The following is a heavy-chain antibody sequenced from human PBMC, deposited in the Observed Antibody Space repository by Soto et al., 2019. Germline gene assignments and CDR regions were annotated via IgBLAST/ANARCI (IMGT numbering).Heavy chain of an antibody. D-gene: IGHD6-13*01. Sequence: QLQLQESGPGLVKPSETLSLTCTVSGGSISSSSYYWGWIRQPPGKGLEWIGSIYYSGSTYYNPSLKSRVTISVDTSKNQFSLKLSSVTAADTAVYYCARXDVSSSWTDWGQGTLVTVSS. V-gene: IGHV4-39*01. CDR2: IYYSGST. J-gene: IGHJ4*02. CDR3: ARXDVSSSWTD. CDR1: GGSISSSSYY.